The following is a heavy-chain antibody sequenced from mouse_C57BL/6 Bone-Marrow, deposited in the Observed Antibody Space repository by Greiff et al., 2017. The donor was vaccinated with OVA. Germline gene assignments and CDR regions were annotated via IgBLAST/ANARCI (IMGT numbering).Heavy chain of an antibody. CDR3: ARYYYGSSYEFDY. CDR1: GFTFSDYG. Sequence: EVNLVESGGGLVKPGGSLKLSCAASGFTFSDYGMHWVRQAPEKGLEWVAYISSGSSTIYYADTVKGRFTISRDNAKNTLFLQVTSLRSEDTAMYYCARYYYGSSYEFDYWGQGTTLTVSS. V-gene: IGHV5-17*01. D-gene: IGHD1-1*01. CDR2: ISSGSSTI. J-gene: IGHJ2*01.